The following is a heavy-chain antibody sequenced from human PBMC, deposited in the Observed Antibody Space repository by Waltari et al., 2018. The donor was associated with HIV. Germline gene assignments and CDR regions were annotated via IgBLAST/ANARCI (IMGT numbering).Heavy chain of an antibody. J-gene: IGHJ5*02. CDR3: ARDDSGAYHLGWFDP. Sequence: DVLLVESGGGLVQPGGSLRLSCAASGFPFSTYNMPWVRQAPGKGLEWLASITSDSDAIYYAQSVRGRFIVSRDNADNSLHLEMNSLRADDTAVYYCARDDSGAYHLGWFDPWGQGTLVSVSS. CDR2: ITSDSDAI. CDR1: GFPFSTYN. V-gene: IGHV3-48*01. D-gene: IGHD3-22*01.